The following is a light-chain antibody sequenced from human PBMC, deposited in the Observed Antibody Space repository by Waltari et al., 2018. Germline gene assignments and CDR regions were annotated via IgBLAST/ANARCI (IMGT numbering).Light chain of an antibody. CDR3: MQSLQTPLT. Sequence: IVMTQSPSSLSVTPGESASISCRSSQSLLDRSGYHYLDWYLQKPGQSPQLLIHLTFKRAFGVPDRISGSGSCTDFTLRISRVEAEDVGVYYCMQSLQTPLTFGGGT. J-gene: IGKJ4*01. CDR2: LTF. CDR1: QSLLDRSGYHY. V-gene: IGKV2-28*01.